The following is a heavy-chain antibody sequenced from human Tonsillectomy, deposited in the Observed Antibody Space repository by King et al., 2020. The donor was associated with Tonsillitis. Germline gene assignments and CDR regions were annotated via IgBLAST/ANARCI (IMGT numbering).Heavy chain of an antibody. D-gene: IGHD2-21*01. V-gene: IGHV4-61*02. CDR1: VGSINSGSYS. CDR3: ASRASTDY. J-gene: IGHJ4*02. Sequence: VQLQESGPGLVKPSQTLSLTCTVSVGSINSGSYSWGWIRQPAGGGLEWIGGRYTGGSANYNPPLKNRATLSVDTAKNQFSLKPSSVTAADTAIYYCASRASTDYWGQGVLVTVSS. CDR2: RYTGGSA.